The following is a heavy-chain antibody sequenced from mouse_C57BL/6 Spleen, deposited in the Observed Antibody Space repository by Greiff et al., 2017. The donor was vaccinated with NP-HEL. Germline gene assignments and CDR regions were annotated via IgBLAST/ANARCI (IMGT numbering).Heavy chain of an antibody. Sequence: VKLPQLQCLESIGNIDPSDSETHYNQKFKDKATFTVDKSSSTAYMQLSSLTSEDSAVYYCARGDYDSNWYFDVWGTGTTVTVSS. D-gene: IGHD1-1*01. J-gene: IGHJ1*03. V-gene: IGHV1-52*01. CDR2: IDPSDSET. CDR3: ARGDYDSNWYFDV.